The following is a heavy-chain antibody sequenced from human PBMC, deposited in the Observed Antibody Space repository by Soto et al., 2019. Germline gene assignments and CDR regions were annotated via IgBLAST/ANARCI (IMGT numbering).Heavy chain of an antibody. J-gene: IGHJ6*02. Sequence: GGSLRLSCAASGFTFSSYSMNWVRQAPGKGLEWVSYISSSSSTIYYADSVKGRFTISRDNAKNSLYLQMNSLRAEDTAVYYCERTYSSRWYDYYYYGMDVWGQGTTVTVSS. CDR1: GFTFSSYS. CDR2: ISSSSSTI. CDR3: ERTYSSRWYDYYYYGMDV. D-gene: IGHD6-13*01. V-gene: IGHV3-48*04.